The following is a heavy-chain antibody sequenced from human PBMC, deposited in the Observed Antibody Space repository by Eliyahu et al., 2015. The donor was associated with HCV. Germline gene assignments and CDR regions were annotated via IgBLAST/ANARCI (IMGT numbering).Heavy chain of an antibody. CDR1: GGSISGSXYY. D-gene: IGHD3-3*01. CDR3: ATVSDYTSAWHVTLADY. J-gene: IGHJ4*02. CDR2: IHYSGST. V-gene: IGHV4-39*07. Sequence: QLQLQEAGPGXVKSSETLSLTCNVSGGSISGSXYYWGWIRQPPGRGLEWIGXIHYSGSTYYSPSLQSRLNMSLDTSKNQFSLKMTSVTAADTAVYYCATVSDYTSAWHVTLADYWGPGILVTVSS.